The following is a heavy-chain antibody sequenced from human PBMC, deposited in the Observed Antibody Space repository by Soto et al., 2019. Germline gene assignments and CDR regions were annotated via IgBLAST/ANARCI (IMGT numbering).Heavy chain of an antibody. Sequence: GASVKVSCKASGYTFTGYYMHWLRQSPGQGLEWMGWINPNSGGTNYAQKFQGWVTMTRDTSISTAYMELSRLRSDDTAVYYCAISRRKDYYYGMDVWGQGTTVTVSS. CDR2: INPNSGGT. CDR1: GYTFTGYY. V-gene: IGHV1-2*04. CDR3: AISRRKDYYYGMDV. J-gene: IGHJ6*02. D-gene: IGHD2-2*01.